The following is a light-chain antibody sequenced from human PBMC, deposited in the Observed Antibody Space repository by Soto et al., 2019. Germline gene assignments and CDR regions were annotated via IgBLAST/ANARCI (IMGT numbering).Light chain of an antibody. CDR2: GAS. J-gene: IGKJ5*01. V-gene: IGKV1-8*01. CDR1: QVINNY. CDR3: QQYYRYPYT. Sequence: ASPITQSTCSLSGRPGDWVTIRCRASQVINNYLAWYQQRPGQAPKLLIYGASTWQTGVPSRFSGSGSGTDFTLTISSLQPEDFATYYCQQYYRYPYTFGRGTRLEIK.